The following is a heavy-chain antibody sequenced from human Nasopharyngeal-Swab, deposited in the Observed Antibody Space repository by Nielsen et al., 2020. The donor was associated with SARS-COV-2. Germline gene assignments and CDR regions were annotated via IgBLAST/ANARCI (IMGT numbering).Heavy chain of an antibody. J-gene: IGHJ4*02. D-gene: IGHD2-15*01. CDR1: GFSFSTYA. CDR3: AKDLDELGSCSGRSCFSKPAY. Sequence: GESLKISCAVSGFSFSTYAMSWVRQAPGKGLEWVGRIKSKTDGSTTDYAVPVKGRFTISRDDSKNTMFLQMDSLKTEDTAVYFCAKDLDELGSCSGRSCFSKPAYWGLGTLVTVSS. CDR2: IKSKTDGSTT. V-gene: IGHV3-15*01.